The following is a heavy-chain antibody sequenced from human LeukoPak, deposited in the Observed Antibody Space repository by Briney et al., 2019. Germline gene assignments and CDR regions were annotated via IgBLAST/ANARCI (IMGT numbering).Heavy chain of an antibody. J-gene: IGHJ3*02. Sequence: AETLSLTCAVYGGSFSGYYWSWIRQPPGKGLEWIGEINHSGITNYNPSLKSRVTISVDTSKNQFSLKLSSVTAADTAVYYCARDPPRITIFGVVIPSAVAFDIWGQGTMVTVSS. CDR3: ARDPPRITIFGVVIPSAVAFDI. CDR1: GGSFSGYY. V-gene: IGHV4-34*01. CDR2: INHSGIT. D-gene: IGHD3-3*01.